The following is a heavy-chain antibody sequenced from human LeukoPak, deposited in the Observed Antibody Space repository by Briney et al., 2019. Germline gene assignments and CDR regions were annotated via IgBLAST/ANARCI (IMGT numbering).Heavy chain of an antibody. CDR1: GFAFSSYW. Sequence: GGSLRLSCVASGFAFSSYWMSWVRQAPGKGLEWVANIKQDGGEKYYVDSVKGRFTISRDNAKNSLYLQMNSLRAEDTAVYYCARDTYGDDFYYYYGMDVWGQGTTVTVSS. V-gene: IGHV3-7*01. CDR2: IKQDGGEK. D-gene: IGHD4-17*01. J-gene: IGHJ6*02. CDR3: ARDTYGDDFYYYYGMDV.